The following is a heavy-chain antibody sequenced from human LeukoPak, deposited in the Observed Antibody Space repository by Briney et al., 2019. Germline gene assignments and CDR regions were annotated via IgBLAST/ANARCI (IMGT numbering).Heavy chain of an antibody. Sequence: GGSLRLSCAASGFTVSSNYMSWVRQAPGKGLEWVSAISGSGGSTYYADSVKGRFTISRNNSKNTLYLQMNSLRAEDTAVYYCAKSDQGGFWSGYLDYFDYWGQGTLVTASS. CDR2: ISGSGGST. V-gene: IGHV3-23*01. CDR3: AKSDQGGFWSGYLDYFDY. J-gene: IGHJ4*02. D-gene: IGHD3-3*01. CDR1: GFTVSSNY.